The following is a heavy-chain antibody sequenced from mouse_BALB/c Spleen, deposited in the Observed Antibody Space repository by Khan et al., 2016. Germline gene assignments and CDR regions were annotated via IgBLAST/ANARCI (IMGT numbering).Heavy chain of an antibody. Sequence: EVQLQESGPGLVKPSQSLSLTCTVTGYSITSDYAWNWIRQFPGNKLEWMGYISYSGSTSYNPSLKSRISITRDTSKNQFFLQLNSVTTEDTATYDCARYYYGKEAYYFDYWGQGTTLTVSS. CDR3: ARYYYGKEAYYFDY. D-gene: IGHD1-1*01. J-gene: IGHJ2*01. CDR1: GYSITSDYA. CDR2: ISYSGST. V-gene: IGHV3-2*02.